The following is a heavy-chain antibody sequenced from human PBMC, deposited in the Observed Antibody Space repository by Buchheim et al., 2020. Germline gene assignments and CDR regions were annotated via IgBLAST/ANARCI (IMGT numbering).Heavy chain of an antibody. CDR3: ARVHPPQYYDFWSGYSPDYYYGMDV. D-gene: IGHD3-3*01. Sequence: QLQLQESGPGLVKPSETLSLTCTVSGGSISSSSYYWGWIRQPPGKGLEWIGSIYYSGSTSYNPSLKSRVTISVDTSKNQFSLKLSSVTAADTAVYYCARVHPPQYYDFWSGYSPDYYYGMDVWGQGTT. CDR2: IYYSGST. V-gene: IGHV4-39*01. J-gene: IGHJ6*02. CDR1: GGSISSSSYY.